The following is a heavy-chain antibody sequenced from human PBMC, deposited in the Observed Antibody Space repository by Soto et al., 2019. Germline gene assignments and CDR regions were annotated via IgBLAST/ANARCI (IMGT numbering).Heavy chain of an antibody. CDR1: GGSFSGYY. CDR3: ARGEIVVVAATRAYYWYFDL. Sequence: ETLSLTCAVYGGSFSGYYWSWIRQPPGKGLEWIGEINHSGSTNYNPSLKSRVTISVDTSKNQFSLKLSSVTAADTAVYYCARGEIVVVAATRAYYWYFDLWGRGTLVTVSS. J-gene: IGHJ2*01. V-gene: IGHV4-34*01. D-gene: IGHD2-15*01. CDR2: INHSGST.